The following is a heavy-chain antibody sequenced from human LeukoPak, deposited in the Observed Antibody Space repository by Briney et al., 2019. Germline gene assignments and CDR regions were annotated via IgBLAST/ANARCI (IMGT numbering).Heavy chain of an antibody. CDR1: GFTFSSYW. CDR3: ARVAHRFLEWSKIYYYYMDV. D-gene: IGHD3-3*01. CDR2: INTDGSST. V-gene: IGHV3-74*01. J-gene: IGHJ6*03. Sequence: AGGSLRLSCAASGFTFSSYWMHWVRQAPGKGLVWVSRINTDGSSTSYADSVKGRFTISRDNAKNSLYLQMNSLRAEDTALYHCARVAHRFLEWSKIYYYYMDVWGKGTTVTVSS.